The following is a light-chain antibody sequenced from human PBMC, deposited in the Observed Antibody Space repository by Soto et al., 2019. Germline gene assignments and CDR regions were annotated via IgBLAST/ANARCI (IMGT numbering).Light chain of an antibody. CDR1: QSVSSSY. CDR2: GAS. V-gene: IGKV3-20*01. Sequence: EIVLTQSPGTLSLSPGERATLSCRASQSVSSSYLGWYQQKPGQAPRLLIYGASSRATGIPDRFSGTGSETDFTLTISRLEPEDFAVYYCQQYDNSPINFGQGTRLEIK. CDR3: QQYDNSPIN. J-gene: IGKJ5*01.